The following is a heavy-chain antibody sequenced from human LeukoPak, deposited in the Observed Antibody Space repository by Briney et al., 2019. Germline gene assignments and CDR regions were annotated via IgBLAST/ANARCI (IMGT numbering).Heavy chain of an antibody. V-gene: IGHV1-2*02. CDR3: ARGSTLRGDSPYFLDY. Sequence: ASVKVSCKASGYTFTGYYMHWVRQAPGQGLEWMGWINPNSGATNYAQKFQGRVTMTRDTSISTASMELSSLKPDDTAVYYCARGSTLRGDSPYFLDYWGQGTLVTVSS. D-gene: IGHD3-10*01. CDR1: GYTFTGYY. CDR2: INPNSGAT. J-gene: IGHJ4*02.